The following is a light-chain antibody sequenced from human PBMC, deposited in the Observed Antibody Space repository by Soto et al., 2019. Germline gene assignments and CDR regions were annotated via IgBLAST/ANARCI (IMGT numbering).Light chain of an antibody. Sequence: EIVLTQSPGTLSLSPGERATLSCRASQSVNSNYLAWYQQKPGQGPRLLMYGASSRATGIPDRFSGSGSGTDFTLTISRLDPEEFAVYYCQQYDSSPRTFGQGTKVEIK. J-gene: IGKJ1*01. CDR1: QSVNSNY. CDR3: QQYDSSPRT. V-gene: IGKV3-20*01. CDR2: GAS.